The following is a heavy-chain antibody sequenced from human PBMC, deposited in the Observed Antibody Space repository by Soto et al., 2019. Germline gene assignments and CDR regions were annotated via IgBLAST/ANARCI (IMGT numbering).Heavy chain of an antibody. J-gene: IGHJ6*02. CDR1: GFTFTSSA. D-gene: IGHD3-22*01. CDR2: IVVGSGNT. Sequence: SVKVSCKASGFTFTSSAVQWVRQARGQRLEWIGWIVVGSGNTNYAQKFQERVTITRDMSTSTAYMELSSLRSEDTAGDYCAADRSGILVLGYHYVYGWDVWGQ. CDR3: AADRSGILVLGYHYVYGWDV. V-gene: IGHV1-58*01.